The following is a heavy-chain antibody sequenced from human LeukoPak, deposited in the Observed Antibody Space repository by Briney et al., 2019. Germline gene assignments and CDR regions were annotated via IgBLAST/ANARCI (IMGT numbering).Heavy chain of an antibody. CDR1: GYTFTGYY. Sequence: ASVKVSCKASGYTFTGYYMHWVRQAPGQGLEWMGWINPNSGGTNYAQKFQGRVTMTRDTSISTAYMELSRLRSDDTAVYYCARGEYSSSLGVYYYYMDVWGKGTTVTVSS. D-gene: IGHD6-6*01. CDR2: INPNSGGT. J-gene: IGHJ6*03. V-gene: IGHV1-2*02. CDR3: ARGEYSSSLGVYYYYMDV.